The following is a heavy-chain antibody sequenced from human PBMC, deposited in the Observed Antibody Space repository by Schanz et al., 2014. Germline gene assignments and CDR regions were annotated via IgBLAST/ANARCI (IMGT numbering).Heavy chain of an antibody. D-gene: IGHD3-22*01. V-gene: IGHV3-13*04. CDR3: ARVHHYDPSGWGYFDY. Sequence: EVQLVESGGGLVQPGGSLRLSCAASGFSIRNHDMHWVRQATGAGLEWVSAIGTAGDTFYLDSVKGRFTISRDNSKNTLYLQMNSLRAEDTAVYYCARVHHYDPSGWGYFDYWGQGALVTVSS. CDR2: IGTAGDT. J-gene: IGHJ4*02. CDR1: GFSIRNHD.